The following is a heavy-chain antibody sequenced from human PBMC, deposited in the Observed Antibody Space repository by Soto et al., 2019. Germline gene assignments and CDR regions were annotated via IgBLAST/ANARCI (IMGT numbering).Heavy chain of an antibody. Sequence: PGRSLRLSCAPGGNTLSGSPTHWVRQAPEKGLEWVSSISSGSSFIYYADSVKGRFNISRDHSKNSLYLQMNSLSADDTALHYRKPVLVGGYFGSDFDFRAQETQV. J-gene: IGHJ4*02. D-gene: IGHD5-12*01. CDR2: ISSGSSFI. CDR3: KPVLVGGYFGSDFDF. CDR1: GNTLSGSP. V-gene: IGHV3-21*01.